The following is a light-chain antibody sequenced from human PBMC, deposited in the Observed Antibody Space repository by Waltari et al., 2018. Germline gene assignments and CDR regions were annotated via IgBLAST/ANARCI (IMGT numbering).Light chain of an antibody. V-gene: IGLV2-14*01. CDR3: SSYTAITTLV. CDR1: SSYVGVYNY. J-gene: IGLJ1*01. Sequence: QSALTQPASVSGSPGQSITISCTGTSSYVGVYNYVSWYQQHPGKAPKLLIYEVTNRPSGVSNRFSGSKSGNTASLTISGLQTEDEADYYCSSYTAITTLVFGTGTKVTV. CDR2: EVT.